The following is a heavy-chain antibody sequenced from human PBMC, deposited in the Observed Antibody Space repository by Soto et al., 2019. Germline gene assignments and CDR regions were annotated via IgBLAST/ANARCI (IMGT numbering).Heavy chain of an antibody. CDR2: ISTSGST. J-gene: IGHJ6*02. CDR3: ARATFGGVVGGYYYYGLDV. Sequence: SETLFLTCTVSGDSISSNHWNWIRQPAGKGLEWIGRISTSGSTNYNPSLKSRVTMSVDTSKNQFSLKLSSVTAADTAVYYCARATFGGVVGGYYYYGLDVWGQGTTVTVSS. D-gene: IGHD3-16*01. CDR1: GDSISSNH. V-gene: IGHV4-4*07.